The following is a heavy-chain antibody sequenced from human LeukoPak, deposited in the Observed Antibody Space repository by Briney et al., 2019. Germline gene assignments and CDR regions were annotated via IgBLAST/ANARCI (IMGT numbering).Heavy chain of an antibody. V-gene: IGHV1-2*02. CDR1: GYTFTGYY. J-gene: IGHJ4*02. CDR2: INPNSGGT. Sequence: ASVKVSFKASGYTFTGYYMHWVWQAPGQGLEWMGWINPNSGGTNYAQKFQGRVTMTRDTSISTAYMELSRLRSDDTAVYYCARYSSWFPNDYGGQGTLVTVSS. D-gene: IGHD3-10*01. CDR3: ARYSSWFPNDY.